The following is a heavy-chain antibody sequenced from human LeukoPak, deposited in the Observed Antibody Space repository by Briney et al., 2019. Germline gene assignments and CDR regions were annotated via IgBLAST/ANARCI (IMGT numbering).Heavy chain of an antibody. D-gene: IGHD3-3*01. CDR2: IYYSGST. CDR1: GGSISSGGYY. V-gene: IGHV4-31*03. Sequence: PSETLSLTCTVSGGSISSGGYYWSWIRQHPGKGLEWIGYIYYSGSTYYNPSLKSRVTMSVDTSKNQFSLKLSSVTAADTAVYYCARGSYRGVVTYAFDIWGQGTMVTVSS. J-gene: IGHJ3*02. CDR3: ARGSYRGVVTYAFDI.